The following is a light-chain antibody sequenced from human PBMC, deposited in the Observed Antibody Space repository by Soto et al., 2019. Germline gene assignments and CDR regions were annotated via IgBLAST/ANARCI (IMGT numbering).Light chain of an antibody. CDR2: SAS. J-gene: IGKJ1*01. V-gene: IGKV1-39*01. Sequence: DIQMTQFPSSLSASVGDRVTLTCRASQTISTYLNWYQQQSGKAPKLLIYSASTLPSGVPSRFSGSGSGTDFTLTISKLQPEDFATYHCQQSFSTPLTFGQGTKVEI. CDR1: QTISTY. CDR3: QQSFSTPLT.